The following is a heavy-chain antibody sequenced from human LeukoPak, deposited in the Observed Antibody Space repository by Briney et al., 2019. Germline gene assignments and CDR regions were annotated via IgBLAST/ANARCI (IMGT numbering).Heavy chain of an antibody. V-gene: IGHV3-23*01. J-gene: IGHJ4*02. D-gene: IGHD4-17*01. CDR3: AKDPHYGDYVPFDY. Sequence: PGGSLRLSCAASGFTFSSYWMHWVRQAPGKGLEWVSAISGSGGSTYYADSVKGRFTISRDNSKNTLYPQMNSLRAEDTAVYYCAKDPHYGDYVPFDYWGQGTLVTVSS. CDR2: ISGSGGST. CDR1: GFTFSSYW.